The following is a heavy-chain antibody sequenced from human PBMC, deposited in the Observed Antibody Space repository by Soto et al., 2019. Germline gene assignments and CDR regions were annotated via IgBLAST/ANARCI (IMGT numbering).Heavy chain of an antibody. CDR2: IYYSGST. Sequence: PSETLSLTCTVSGGSISSYYWSWIRQPPGKGLEWIGYIYYSGSTNYNPSLKSRVTISVDTSKNQFSLKLSSVTAADTAVYYCARDDGSGSTDYWGQGTLVTVPQ. D-gene: IGHD3-10*01. CDR3: ARDDGSGSTDY. V-gene: IGHV4-59*01. J-gene: IGHJ4*02. CDR1: GGSISSYY.